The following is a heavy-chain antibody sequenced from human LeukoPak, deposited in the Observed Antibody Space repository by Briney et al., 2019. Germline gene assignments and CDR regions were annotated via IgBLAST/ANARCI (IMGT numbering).Heavy chain of an antibody. CDR1: GFTFSSYG. D-gene: IGHD2-8*02. Sequence: PGGSLRLSCAASGFTFSSYGMSWVRQAPGKGLQWVSAISGDGKNRDYPDSVKGRFTISRDNSKNTLYLQMDSLRAEDTAIYYCATYRQVLLPFESWGQGTLVTVSS. CDR3: ATYRQVLLPFES. J-gene: IGHJ4*02. CDR2: ISGDGKNR. V-gene: IGHV3-23*01.